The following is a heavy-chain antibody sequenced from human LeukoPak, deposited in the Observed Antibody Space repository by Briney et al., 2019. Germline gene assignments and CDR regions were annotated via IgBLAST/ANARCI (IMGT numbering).Heavy chain of an antibody. CDR3: AKDQYYYDSSGYYPDAFDI. CDR1: GFTFSSNA. D-gene: IGHD3-22*01. V-gene: IGHV3-23*01. J-gene: IGHJ3*02. Sequence: GGSLRLSCAASGFTFSSNAMSWFRQAPGKGLEWVSAISGSGGSTYYADSVKGRFTISRDNSKNTLYLQMNSLRAEDTAVYYCAKDQYYYDSSGYYPDAFDIWGQGTMVTVSS. CDR2: ISGSGGST.